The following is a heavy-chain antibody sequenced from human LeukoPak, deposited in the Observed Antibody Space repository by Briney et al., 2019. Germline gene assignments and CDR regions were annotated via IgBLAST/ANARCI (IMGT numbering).Heavy chain of an antibody. CDR3: ARTDLRSRSAPFDY. CDR2: IYYSGST. CDR1: GGSISSYY. J-gene: IGHJ4*02. Sequence: SETLSPTCTVSGGSISSYYWGWIRQPPGKGLEWIGSIYYSGSTYYNPSLKSRVTISVDTSKNQFSLKLSSVTAADTAVYYCARTDLRSRSAPFDYWGQGTLVTVSS. V-gene: IGHV4-39*07.